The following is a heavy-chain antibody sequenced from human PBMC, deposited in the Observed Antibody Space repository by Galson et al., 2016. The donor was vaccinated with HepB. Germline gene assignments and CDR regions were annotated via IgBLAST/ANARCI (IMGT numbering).Heavy chain of an antibody. CDR2: ISSSGFTI. CDR3: ARHTCSSGSCGRGLNNWFDP. CDR1: GFNFNDYY. V-gene: IGHV3-11*01. Sequence: SLRLSCAASGFNFNDYYMTWVRQAPGKGLEWLSIISSSGFTIYYADSVEGRFTISRDNPKNLLYLDINSLRAEDTAIYYCARHTCSSGSCGRGLNNWFDPWGQGTLVTVSS. J-gene: IGHJ5*02. D-gene: IGHD2-15*01.